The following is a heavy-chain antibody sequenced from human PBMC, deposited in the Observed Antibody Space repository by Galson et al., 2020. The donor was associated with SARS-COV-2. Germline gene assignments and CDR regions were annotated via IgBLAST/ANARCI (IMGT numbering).Heavy chain of an antibody. CDR2: IYYSGST. J-gene: IGHJ6*02. D-gene: IGHD6-19*01. V-gene: IGHV4-39*01. CDR3: ARQWLALNYYYYGMDV. CDR1: GGSISSSSYY. Sequence: SKTLSLTCTVSGGSISSSSYYWGWIRQPPGKGLEWIGSIYYSGSTYYNPSLKSRVTISVDTSKNQFSLKLSSVTAADTAVYYCARQWLALNYYYYGMDVWGQGTTVTVSS.